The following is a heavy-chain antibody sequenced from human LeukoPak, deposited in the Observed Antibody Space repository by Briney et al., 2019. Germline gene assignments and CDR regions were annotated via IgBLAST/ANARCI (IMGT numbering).Heavy chain of an antibody. V-gene: IGHV4-38-2*02. Sequence: KASETLSLTCTVSGFSIGSAYYWGWIRQPPGKGLEWIGNVYHNGITYYNPSFKSRISISADTSQNQFSLKLSSVTAADTAVYYCARTTGTSPGRAYWGQGTLVTVSS. D-gene: IGHD1-1*01. CDR2: VYHNGIT. CDR1: GFSIGSAYY. CDR3: ARTTGTSPGRAY. J-gene: IGHJ4*02.